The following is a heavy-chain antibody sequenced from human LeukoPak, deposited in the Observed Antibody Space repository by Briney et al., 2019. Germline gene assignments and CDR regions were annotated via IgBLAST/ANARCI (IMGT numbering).Heavy chain of an antibody. Sequence: PSETLSLTCTVADGSISSYYWNWIRQPAGKGLEWIGRIYISRSTDYNPSLKSRVTISVDKSKNQFSLKLSSVTAADTAVYYCARDFSPPHYYDSSGYYYNWYFDLWGRGTLVTVSS. J-gene: IGHJ2*01. D-gene: IGHD3-22*01. V-gene: IGHV4-4*07. CDR3: ARDFSPPHYYDSSGYYYNWYFDL. CDR2: IYISRST. CDR1: DGSISSYY.